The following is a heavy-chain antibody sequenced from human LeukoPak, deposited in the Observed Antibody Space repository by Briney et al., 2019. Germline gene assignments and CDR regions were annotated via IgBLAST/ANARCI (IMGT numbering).Heavy chain of an antibody. J-gene: IGHJ6*03. CDR2: ISSSGSTI. Sequence: GGSLRLSCAASGFTFSSYEMNWVRQAPGKGLEWVSYISSSGSTIYYADSVKGRFSISRDSSKNILYLQMNSLRAEDTAVYYCAKDRCSNGIGCYYYYMDVWGKGTTVTISS. CDR3: AKDRCSNGIGCYYYYMDV. CDR1: GFTFSSYE. D-gene: IGHD2-8*01. V-gene: IGHV3-48*03.